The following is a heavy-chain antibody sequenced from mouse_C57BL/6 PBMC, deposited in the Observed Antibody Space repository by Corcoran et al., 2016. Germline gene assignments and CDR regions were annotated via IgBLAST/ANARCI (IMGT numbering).Heavy chain of an antibody. V-gene: IGHV1-26*01. CDR2: INPNNGGT. J-gene: IGHJ3*01. D-gene: IGHD2-10*01. CDR1: GYTFTDYY. Sequence: EVQLQQSGPELVKPGASVKISCKASGYTFTDYYMNWVKQSHGKSLEWIGDINPNNGGTSYNQKFKGKATLTVDKSSSTAYMELRSLTSEDSAVYYCASPTYYWGQGTLVTVSA. CDR3: ASPTYY.